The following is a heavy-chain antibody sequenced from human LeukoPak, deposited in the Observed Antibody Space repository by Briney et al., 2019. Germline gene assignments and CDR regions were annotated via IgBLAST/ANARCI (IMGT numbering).Heavy chain of an antibody. CDR2: VYHSGTT. D-gene: IGHD3-10*01. J-gene: IGHJ5*02. CDR1: GDSISSSNW. V-gene: IGHV4-4*02. Sequence: SGTLSLTCAVSGDSISSSNWWWSWVRQPPGKRLEWIGEVYHSGTTNYNPSLKSRVTISVDTSKNQFSLKLTSVTAADTAVYYCVSAKFLVRGVSWFDPWGQGTLVTVSS. CDR3: VSAKFLVRGVSWFDP.